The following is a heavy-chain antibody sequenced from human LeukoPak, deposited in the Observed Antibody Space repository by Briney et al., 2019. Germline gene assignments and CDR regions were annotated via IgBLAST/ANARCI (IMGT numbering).Heavy chain of an antibody. CDR1: GFTFSSYE. D-gene: IGHD1-26*01. Sequence: GGSLRLSCAGSGFTFSSYEMNWVRQAPGKGLEWVSYISSRGDTIYYADSVRGRFTLYRDNAKNSLYLQMNSLRAEDTAVYYCARQIVGATGLDYWGQGTLVAVSS. CDR2: ISSRGDTI. CDR3: ARQIVGATGLDY. J-gene: IGHJ4*02. V-gene: IGHV3-48*03.